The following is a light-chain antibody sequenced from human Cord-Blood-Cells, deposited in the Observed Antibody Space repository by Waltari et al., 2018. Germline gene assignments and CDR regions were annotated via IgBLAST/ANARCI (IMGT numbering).Light chain of an antibody. CDR1: RPNHGSNY. J-gene: IGLJ3*02. V-gene: IGLV1-47*01. CDR3: AAWDDSLSGWV. CDR2: RNN. Sequence: QSVLTHPPSPSGTPGPRLTPSCPGSRPNHGSNYLHRSHQLPVTAPKLLIYRNNQRPSGVPDRFSGSKSGTSASLAISGLRSEDEADYYCAAWDDSLSGWVFGGGTKLTVL.